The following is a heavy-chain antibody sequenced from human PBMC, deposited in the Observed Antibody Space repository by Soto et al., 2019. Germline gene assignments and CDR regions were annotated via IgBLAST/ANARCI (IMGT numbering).Heavy chain of an antibody. CDR2: IDWDDDK. J-gene: IGHJ6*02. Sequence: SGPTLVNPTQTLTLSCTFSGFSLSTSGMCVSWIRQPPGKALEWLARIDWDDDKYYSTSLKTRLTISKDTSKNQVVLTMTNMDPVDTATYYCARDSVALYYYYYDMDVWGQGTTVTVSS. D-gene: IGHD2-21*01. V-gene: IGHV2-70*11. CDR1: GFSLSTSGMC. CDR3: ARDSVALYYYYYDMDV.